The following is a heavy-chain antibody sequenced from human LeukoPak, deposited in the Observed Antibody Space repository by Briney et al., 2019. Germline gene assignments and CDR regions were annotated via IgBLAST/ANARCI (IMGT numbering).Heavy chain of an antibody. CDR3: ARMTTGIYFDY. CDR2: IYISGST. D-gene: IGHD4-17*01. CDR1: GGSISSYY. J-gene: IGHJ4*02. V-gene: IGHV4-4*07. Sequence: SETLSLTCAVSGGSISSYYWNWIRQPAGKGLEWIGRIYISGSTNYNPSLTSRVTMSVDTSKNQFSLKLSSVTAAYTAVYYCARMTTGIYFDYWGQGSLVTFSS.